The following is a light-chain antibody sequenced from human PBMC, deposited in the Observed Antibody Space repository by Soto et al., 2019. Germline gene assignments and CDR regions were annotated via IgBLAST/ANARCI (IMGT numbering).Light chain of an antibody. Sequence: ELVLTQSPGTLSLSPGERATLSCRASQSVSSGYLAWYQQKPGQAPRLLIYGTSSRATGIPDRFSGSGSGTDFTLTISILEPEDFAVYYCQQYGSSSFTFGPGTKVDIK. CDR2: GTS. CDR3: QQYGSSSFT. V-gene: IGKV3-20*01. CDR1: QSVSSGY. J-gene: IGKJ3*01.